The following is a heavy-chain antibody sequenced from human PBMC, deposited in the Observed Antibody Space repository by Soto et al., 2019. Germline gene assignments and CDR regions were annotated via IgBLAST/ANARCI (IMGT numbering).Heavy chain of an antibody. V-gene: IGHV1-69*01. CDR3: ARGGITMIVGSRWFDP. CDR2: IIPIFGTA. CDR1: GGTFSSYA. D-gene: IGHD3-22*01. J-gene: IGHJ5*02. Sequence: QVQLVQSGAEVKKPGSSVKVSCKASGGTFSSYAISWVRQAPGQGLEWMGGIIPIFGTANYAQKFQGRVTITADESTRAAYMELSGLRSEDTAVYYCARGGITMIVGSRWFDPWGQGTLVTVSS.